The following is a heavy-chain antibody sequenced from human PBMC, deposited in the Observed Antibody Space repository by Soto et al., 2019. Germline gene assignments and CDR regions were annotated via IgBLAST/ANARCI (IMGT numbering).Heavy chain of an antibody. Sequence: QVQLHQSGPGLVKPSQTLSLECTVIGGSVNTGDNYWSWVRQSPGRGLEWIGYIYHTGNTFYNPAPEKRVTMSVDAAKNQFSLTLPSVTAADTAVYFCAREPLDGMDVWGQGTNVTVSS. V-gene: IGHV4-30-4*01. CDR1: GGSVNTGDNY. CDR3: AREPLDGMDV. CDR2: IYHTGNT. J-gene: IGHJ6*02.